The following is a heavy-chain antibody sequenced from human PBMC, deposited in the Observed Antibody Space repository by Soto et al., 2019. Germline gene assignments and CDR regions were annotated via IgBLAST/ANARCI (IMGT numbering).Heavy chain of an antibody. D-gene: IGHD2-15*01. J-gene: IGHJ6*02. Sequence: EVQLVESGGGLVQPGGSPRLSCAASGFTFSSYAMHWVRQAPGKGLEYVSVISSNGGSTYYANSVKGRFTISRDNSKNTLYLQMGSLRAEDMAVYYCARGIFDSYGMDVWGQGTTVTVSS. CDR3: ARGIFDSYGMDV. CDR2: ISSNGGST. V-gene: IGHV3-64*01. CDR1: GFTFSSYA.